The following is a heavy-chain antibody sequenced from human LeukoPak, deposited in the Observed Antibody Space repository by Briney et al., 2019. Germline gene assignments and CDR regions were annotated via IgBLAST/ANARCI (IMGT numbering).Heavy chain of an antibody. CDR1: GFTFSSYG. CDR2: ISGSGGST. J-gene: IGHJ3*02. D-gene: IGHD6-13*01. CDR3: AKDLNGGAAADRNDAFDI. V-gene: IGHV3-23*01. Sequence: GGSLRLSCAASGFTFSSYGMSWVRQAPGKGLEWVSAISGSGGSTYYADSVKGRFTISRDNSKNTLYLQMNSLRAEDTAVYYCAKDLNGGAAADRNDAFDIWGQGTMVTVSS.